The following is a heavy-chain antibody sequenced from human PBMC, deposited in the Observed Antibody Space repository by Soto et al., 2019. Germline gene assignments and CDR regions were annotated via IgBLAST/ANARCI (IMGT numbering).Heavy chain of an antibody. D-gene: IGHD2-21*02. CDR3: ARDAPCGGDCYGVFDY. Sequence: SCKASGYIFSSYAMHWVRQAPGKGLEWVAVISYDGSNKYYADSVKGRFTISRDNSKNTLYLQMNSLRAEDTAVYYCARDAPCGGDCYGVFDYWGQGTQVTVSS. CDR1: GYIFSSYA. V-gene: IGHV3-30-3*01. CDR2: ISYDGSNK. J-gene: IGHJ4*02.